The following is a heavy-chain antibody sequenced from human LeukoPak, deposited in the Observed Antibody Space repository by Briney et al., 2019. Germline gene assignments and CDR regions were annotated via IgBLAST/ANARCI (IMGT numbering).Heavy chain of an antibody. D-gene: IGHD6-13*01. CDR3: ANAGYSSLWEDY. CDR1: GFTFSSYA. J-gene: IGHJ4*02. Sequence: PGGSLRLSCAASGFTFSSYAMSWVRQAPGKGLEWVSAISGSGGSTYYADSVEGRFTISRDNSKNTLYLQMNSLRAEDTAVYYCANAGYSSLWEDYWGQGTLVTVSS. V-gene: IGHV3-23*01. CDR2: ISGSGGST.